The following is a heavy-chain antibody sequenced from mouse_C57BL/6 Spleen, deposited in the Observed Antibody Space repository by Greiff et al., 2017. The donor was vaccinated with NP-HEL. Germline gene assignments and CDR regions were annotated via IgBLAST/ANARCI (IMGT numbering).Heavy chain of an antibody. D-gene: IGHD2-2*01. J-gene: IGHJ3*01. CDR3: ARPNYGYDPAWFAY. CDR1: GFTFSDYY. Sequence: EVKLVESGGGLVQPGGSLKLSCAASGFTFSDYYMYWVRQTPEKRLEWVAYISNGGGSTYYPDTVKGRFTISRDNAKNTLYLQMSRLKSEDTAMYYCARPNYGYDPAWFAYWGQGTLVTVSA. CDR2: ISNGGGST. V-gene: IGHV5-12*01.